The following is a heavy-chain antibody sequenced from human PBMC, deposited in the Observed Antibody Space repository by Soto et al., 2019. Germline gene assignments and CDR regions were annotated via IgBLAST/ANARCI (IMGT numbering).Heavy chain of an antibody. Sequence: GGSLRLSCAASGFSFSNYAMTWVRQAPGKGLEWVSGISGSGVRTHYADSVKGRFTISRDNSKNTVYLQMNSLRAEDTAVYYCAKGLGNYAKSDYYYGMDVWGQGTTVTVSS. CDR2: ISGSGVRT. CDR1: GFSFSNYA. CDR3: AKGLGNYAKSDYYYGMDV. V-gene: IGHV3-23*01. D-gene: IGHD4-4*01. J-gene: IGHJ6*02.